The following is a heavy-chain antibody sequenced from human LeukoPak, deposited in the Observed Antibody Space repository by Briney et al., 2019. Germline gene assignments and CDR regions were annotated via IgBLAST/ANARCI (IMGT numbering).Heavy chain of an antibody. J-gene: IGHJ2*01. Sequence: SETLSLTCTVSGGSISSYYWSWIRQPPGKGLEWIGYIYYSGSTNYNPSLKSRVTISVDTSKNQFSLKLSSVTAADTAVYYCTAHYDGYFDLWGRGTLVTVSS. CDR3: TAHYDGYFDL. D-gene: IGHD3-22*01. CDR1: GGSISSYY. CDR2: IYYSGST. V-gene: IGHV4-59*01.